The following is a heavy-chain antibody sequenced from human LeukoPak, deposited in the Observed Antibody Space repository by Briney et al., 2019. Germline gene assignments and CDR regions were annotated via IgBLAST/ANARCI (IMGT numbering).Heavy chain of an antibody. D-gene: IGHD6-19*01. Sequence: PGGSLRLSCAASGFTFSSYWMSWVRQAPGKGLEWVANIKQDGSEEYYVDSVKGRFTISRDNAKNSLYLQMNSLRAEDTAVYYCARVGVAVATDAFDIWGQGTMVTVSS. J-gene: IGHJ3*02. CDR1: GFTFSSYW. CDR3: ARVGVAVATDAFDI. CDR2: IKQDGSEE. V-gene: IGHV3-7*01.